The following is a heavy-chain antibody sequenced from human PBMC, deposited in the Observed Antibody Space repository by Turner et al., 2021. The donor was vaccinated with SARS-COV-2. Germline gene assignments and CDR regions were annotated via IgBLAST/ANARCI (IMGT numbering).Heavy chain of an antibody. J-gene: IGHJ3*02. V-gene: IGHV3-23*01. D-gene: IGHD6-19*01. CDR3: AKSIRTTPIAVAGRGAFDI. Sequence: EVQLLESGGGLVQPGGSLRRSCAASGFTFSSYAMSWPRQAPGKGLGGVSAFSGSGGSKFYADAVKGRFTISRDDSKNTLFLQMNSLRAEDTAVFYCAKSIRTTPIAVAGRGAFDIWGQGTMVTVSS. CDR1: GFTFSSYA. CDR2: FSGSGGSK.